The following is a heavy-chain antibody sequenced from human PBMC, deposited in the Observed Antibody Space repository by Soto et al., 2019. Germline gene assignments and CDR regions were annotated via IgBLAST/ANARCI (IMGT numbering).Heavy chain of an antibody. Sequence: QVHLVQSGAEVKKPGASVKVSCKGSGYAFTTYGITWVRQAPGQGLEWMGWISAHNGNTNYAQKLQGRVTVTRDTSTSTAYMQLTSLRSDDTAVYYCARGRYGDYWGQGALVTVSS. D-gene: IGHD1-1*01. CDR1: GYAFTTYG. CDR3: ARGRYGDY. V-gene: IGHV1-18*01. CDR2: ISAHNGNT. J-gene: IGHJ4*02.